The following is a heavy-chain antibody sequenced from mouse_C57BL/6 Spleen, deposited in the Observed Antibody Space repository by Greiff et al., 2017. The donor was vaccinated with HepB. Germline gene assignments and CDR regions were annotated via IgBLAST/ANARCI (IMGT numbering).Heavy chain of an antibody. CDR3: VRRGFYYGSSLWYFDV. Sequence: VQLVESGPGLVKPSQSLSLTCSVTGYSITSGYYWNWIRQFPGNKLEWMGYISYDGSNNYNPSLKNRISITRDTSKNQFFLKLNSVTTEDTATYYCVRRGFYYGSSLWYFDVWGTGTTVTVSS. D-gene: IGHD1-1*01. J-gene: IGHJ1*03. CDR1: GYSITSGYY. CDR2: ISYDGSN. V-gene: IGHV3-6*01.